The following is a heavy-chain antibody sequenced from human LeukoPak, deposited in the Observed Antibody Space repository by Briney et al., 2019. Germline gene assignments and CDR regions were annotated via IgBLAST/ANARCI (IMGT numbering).Heavy chain of an antibody. CDR2: INSDGSST. CDR3: ARDLPVLSSSWYSYYYYGMDV. CDR1: GFTFSSYW. J-gene: IGHJ6*02. V-gene: IGHV3-74*01. D-gene: IGHD6-13*01. Sequence: AGGSLRLSCAASGFTFSSYWMHWVRQAPGKGLVWVSRINSDGSSTSYADSVKGRFTISRNNAKNTLYLQMNSLRAEDTAVYYCARDLPVLSSSWYSYYYYGMDVWGQGTTVTVSS.